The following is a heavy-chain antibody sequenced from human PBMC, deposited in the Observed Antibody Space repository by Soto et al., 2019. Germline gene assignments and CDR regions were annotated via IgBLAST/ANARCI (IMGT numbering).Heavy chain of an antibody. Sequence: SETLSLTCAVSGYSISSGGYSWSWIRQPPGKGLEWIGYIYHSGSTYYNPSLKSRVTISVDRSKNQFSLKLSSVTAADTAVYYCAGFGSSGYYFADYWGQGTLVTVSS. D-gene: IGHD3-22*01. CDR3: AGFGSSGYYFADY. J-gene: IGHJ4*02. V-gene: IGHV4-30-2*01. CDR2: IYHSGST. CDR1: GYSISSGGYS.